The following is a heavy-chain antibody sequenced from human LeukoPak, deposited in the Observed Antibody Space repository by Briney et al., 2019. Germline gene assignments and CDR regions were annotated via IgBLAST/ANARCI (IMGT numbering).Heavy chain of an antibody. J-gene: IGHJ4*02. D-gene: IGHD2-15*01. Sequence: GGSLTLSCLASGFTFSSYWMHWVRQAPAKGLVWVSRINRYGSSTTYGDSVKGRFTIARDNAKNTLYLQRNSLRAEDTAVYYCARLLGYCSGGSCYGFDSWGQGTLVTVSS. CDR3: ARLLGYCSGGSCYGFDS. CDR2: INRYGSST. CDR1: GFTFSSYW. V-gene: IGHV3-74*03.